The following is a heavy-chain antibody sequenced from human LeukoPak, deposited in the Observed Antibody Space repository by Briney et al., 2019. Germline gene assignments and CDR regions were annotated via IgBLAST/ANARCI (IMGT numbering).Heavy chain of an antibody. Sequence: GASVKVSCKASGYTFTGYYMHWVRQAPGQGLEWMGWINPNSGGTNYAQKFQGRVTMTRDTSISTAYMELSRLRSDDTAVYYCARGDVLRYFDWLSRYYGMDVWGQGTTVTVSS. D-gene: IGHD3-9*01. J-gene: IGHJ6*02. CDR3: ARGDVLRYFDWLSRYYGMDV. V-gene: IGHV1-2*02. CDR2: INPNSGGT. CDR1: GYTFTGYY.